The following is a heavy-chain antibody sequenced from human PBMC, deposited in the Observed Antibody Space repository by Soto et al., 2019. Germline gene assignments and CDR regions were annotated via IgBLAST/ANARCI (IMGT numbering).Heavy chain of an antibody. CDR2: IIPILGIA. D-gene: IGHD4-17*01. J-gene: IGHJ4*02. Sequence: QVQLVQSGAEVKKPGSSVKVSCKASGGTFSSYTISWVRQAPGQGLEWMGRIIPILGIANYAQKFQGRVTVTADKSTGTADMELGSLRSEDTAVYYCARDAGDDYGGNSGYWGQGTLVTVSS. CDR3: ARDAGDDYGGNSGY. V-gene: IGHV1-69*08. CDR1: GGTFSSYT.